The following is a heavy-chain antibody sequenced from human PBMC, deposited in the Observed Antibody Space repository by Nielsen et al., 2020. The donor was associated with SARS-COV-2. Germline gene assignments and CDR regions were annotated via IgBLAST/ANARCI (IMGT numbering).Heavy chain of an antibody. V-gene: IGHV3-30-3*01. CDR2: ISYDGSNK. Sequence: GESLKISCAASGFTFSSYAMHWVRQAPGKGLEWVAVISYDGSNKYYADSVKGRFTISRDNSKNTLYLQMNSLRAEDTAVYYCARDRGFDYWGQGTLVTVSS. CDR1: GFTFSSYA. CDR3: ARDRGFDY. J-gene: IGHJ4*02.